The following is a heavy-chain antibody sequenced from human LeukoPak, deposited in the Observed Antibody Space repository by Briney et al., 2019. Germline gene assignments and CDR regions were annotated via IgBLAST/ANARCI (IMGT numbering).Heavy chain of an antibody. Sequence: GGSLRLSCAASGFTFSSYGMLWVRQAPGKGLEWVAVISYDGSNKYYADSVKGRFTISRDNSKNTLYLQMNSLRAEDTAVYYCAKDPYSSSFYYYGRDVWGQGTRVTVTS. CDR2: ISYDGSNK. D-gene: IGHD6-13*01. V-gene: IGHV3-30*18. CDR1: GFTFSSYG. CDR3: AKDPYSSSFYYYGRDV. J-gene: IGHJ6*02.